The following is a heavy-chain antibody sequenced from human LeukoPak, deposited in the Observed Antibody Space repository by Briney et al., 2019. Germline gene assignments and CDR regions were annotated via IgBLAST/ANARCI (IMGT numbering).Heavy chain of an antibody. CDR3: ASGPGDGYNFLPDH. D-gene: IGHD5-24*01. V-gene: IGHV1-69*04. CDR2: IIPIFGIA. CDR1: GGTFSSYA. J-gene: IGHJ4*02. Sequence: SVKVSCKASGGTFSSYAISWVRQAPGQGLEWMGRIIPIFGIANYAQKFQGRVTITADKSTSTAYMELSSLRSEDTAVYYCASGPGDGYNFLPDHWGQGTLVTVSS.